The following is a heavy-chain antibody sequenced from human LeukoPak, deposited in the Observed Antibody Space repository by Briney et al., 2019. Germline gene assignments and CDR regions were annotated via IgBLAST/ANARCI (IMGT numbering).Heavy chain of an antibody. D-gene: IGHD6-19*01. V-gene: IGHV3-48*01. CDR1: GFTFSSYS. CDR2: ISSSSSAI. Sequence: GGSLRLSCTASGFTFSSYSMNWVRQAPGKGLEWVSYISSSSSAIYYADSVKGRFTISRGNAKNSLYLQMNSLRAEDTAVYYCARESVGYSSGWYAVGDAFDIWGQGTMVTVSS. CDR3: ARESVGYSSGWYAVGDAFDI. J-gene: IGHJ3*02.